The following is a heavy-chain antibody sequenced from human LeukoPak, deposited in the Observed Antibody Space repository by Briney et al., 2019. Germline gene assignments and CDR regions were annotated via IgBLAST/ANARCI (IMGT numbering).Heavy chain of an antibody. CDR3: ATGGGYRFAY. V-gene: IGHV4-59*01. CDR1: GGSISSYY. J-gene: IGHJ4*02. CDR2: IYYSGST. D-gene: IGHD6-25*01. Sequence: SETLSLTCTVSGGSISSYYWSWIRQPPGKGLEWIGYIYYSGSTNYNPSLKSRVTISVDTSKNQFSLKLSSVTAEDTALYYCATGGGYRFAYWGQGTLVTVSS.